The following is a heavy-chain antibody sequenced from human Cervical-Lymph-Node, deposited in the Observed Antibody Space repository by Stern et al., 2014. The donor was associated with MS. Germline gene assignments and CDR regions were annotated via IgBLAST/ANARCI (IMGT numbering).Heavy chain of an antibody. CDR1: GYTFTSYA. CDR3: ARERYGDYGDFDY. D-gene: IGHD4-17*01. CDR2: INAGNGNT. J-gene: IGHJ4*02. Sequence: QVQLVQSGAEVKKPGASVKVSCKASGYTFTSYAMHRVRQAPGQRLEWMGWINAGNGNTKYSQKFQGRVTITRDTSASTAYMELSSLRSEDTAVYYCARERYGDYGDFDYWGQGTLVTVSS. V-gene: IGHV1-3*01.